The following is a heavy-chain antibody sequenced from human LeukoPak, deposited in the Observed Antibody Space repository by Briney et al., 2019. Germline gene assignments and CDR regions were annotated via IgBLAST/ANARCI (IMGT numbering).Heavy chain of an antibody. D-gene: IGHD2-15*01. CDR2: IYASGST. Sequence: SETLSLTCTVSGASITSYYWSWIRQPAGKGLEWIGRIYASGSTTYNPSLKSRVTMAVDTSKTQFSLKLSSVTAADTAVYYCARDGCGGSCFHYYYYYMDVWGKGTTVTISS. J-gene: IGHJ6*03. V-gene: IGHV4-4*07. CDR3: ARDGCGGSCFHYYYYYMDV. CDR1: GASITSYY.